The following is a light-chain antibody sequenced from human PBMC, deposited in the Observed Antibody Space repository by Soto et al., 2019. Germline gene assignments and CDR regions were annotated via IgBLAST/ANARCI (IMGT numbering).Light chain of an antibody. CDR2: EGT. J-gene: IGLJ1*01. V-gene: IGLV2-23*03. Sequence: QSVLTQSASVSXSPGQSITISCTGTSSDVGNYNLVSWYQQHPGKAPKLMIYEGTKRPSGVSNRFSGSKSGNTASLTISDLQAEDEADYYCSSYAGVNPFVFGPGTKVPFL. CDR1: SSDVGNYNL. CDR3: SSYAGVNPFV.